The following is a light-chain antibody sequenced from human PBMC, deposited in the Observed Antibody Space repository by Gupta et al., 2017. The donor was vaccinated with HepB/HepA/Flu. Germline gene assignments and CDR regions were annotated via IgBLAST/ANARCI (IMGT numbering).Light chain of an antibody. CDR3: QQRSNWPPRSS. CDR1: QSVSSY. CDR2: EAS. Sequence: EIVLTQSPATLSLSPGERATLSCRASQSVSSYLAWYQQKPGQAPRLLIYEASNRATGIPARFSGSGSGTDFTLTISSLEPEDFAVYYCQQRSNWPPRSSFGQGTKLEIK. V-gene: IGKV3-11*01. J-gene: IGKJ2*04.